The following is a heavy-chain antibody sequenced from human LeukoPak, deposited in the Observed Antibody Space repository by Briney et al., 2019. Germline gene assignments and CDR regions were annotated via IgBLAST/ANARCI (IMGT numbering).Heavy chain of an antibody. D-gene: IGHD3-10*01. J-gene: IGHJ5*02. CDR1: GGSISSYY. V-gene: IGHV4-59*01. Sequence: SETLSLICTVSGGSISSYYWSWIRQPPGKGLEWIGYIYYSGSTNYKPSLKSRVTISVDTSKNQFSLKLSSVTAADTAVYYCARGGYYGSGNDFRFDPWGQGTLVTVSS. CDR3: ARGGYYGSGNDFRFDP. CDR2: IYYSGST.